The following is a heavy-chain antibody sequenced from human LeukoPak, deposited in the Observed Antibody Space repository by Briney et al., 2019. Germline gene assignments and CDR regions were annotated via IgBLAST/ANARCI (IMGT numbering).Heavy chain of an antibody. J-gene: IGHJ3*02. D-gene: IGHD4-17*01. V-gene: IGHV1-18*01. CDR3: ARDSGSRRAVTDALDI. Sequence: ASLKVSCTVSGYIFINFDLSTVREAPGPQLEWWGWISAYNGNTNHAQKLQGRVTMTTDTSTSTAYMELRSLRSNDTAVYYCARDSGSRRAVTDALDIWGQGTMVTVSS. CDR2: ISAYNGNT. CDR1: GYIFINFD.